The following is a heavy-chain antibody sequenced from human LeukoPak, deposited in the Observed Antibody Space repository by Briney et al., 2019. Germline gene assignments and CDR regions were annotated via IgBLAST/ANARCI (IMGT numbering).Heavy chain of an antibody. CDR3: AREYSAFDY. D-gene: IGHD5-12*01. Sequence: SETLSLTCTVSGDPITTSSDYKWTWLRQPPRKGLEWIGYIYYSGSTNYNPSLQSRVTISVDTSNNQFSLKLTSVTAADTAVYYCAREYSAFDYWGQGTLVTVSP. V-gene: IGHV4-61*08. CDR2: IYYSGST. CDR1: GDPITTSSDY. J-gene: IGHJ4*02.